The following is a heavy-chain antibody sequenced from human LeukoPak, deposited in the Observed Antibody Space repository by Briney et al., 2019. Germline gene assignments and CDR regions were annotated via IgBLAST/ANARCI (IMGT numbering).Heavy chain of an antibody. CDR1: GFTFSSYA. CDR3: AKGRVSTVTPYYFDY. D-gene: IGHD4-11*01. CDR2: ISGSGGST. J-gene: IGHJ4*02. V-gene: IGHV3-23*01. Sequence: GGSLRLSCAASGFTFSSYAMSWVRQAPGKGLEWVSAISGSGGSTYYADSVKGRFTISRDNSKNTLYLQMNSLRAEDTAVYYCAKGRVSTVTPYYFDYWGQGTLVTGSS.